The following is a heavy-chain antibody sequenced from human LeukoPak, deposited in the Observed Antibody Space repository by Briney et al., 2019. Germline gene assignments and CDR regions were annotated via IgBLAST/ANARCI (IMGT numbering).Heavy chain of an antibody. D-gene: IGHD5-18*01. Sequence: SQTLSLTCTVSGGSISSGDYYWSWNRPPPGKGLEWIGYIYYSGSTYYNPSLKSRVTISVDTSKNQFSLKLSSVTAADTAVYYCAREFDTAMVDWGQGTLVTVSS. CDR1: GGSISSGDYY. V-gene: IGHV4-30-4*01. CDR2: IYYSGST. CDR3: AREFDTAMVD. J-gene: IGHJ4*02.